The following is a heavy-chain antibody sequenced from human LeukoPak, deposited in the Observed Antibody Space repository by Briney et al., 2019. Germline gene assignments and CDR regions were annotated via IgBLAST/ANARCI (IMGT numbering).Heavy chain of an antibody. Sequence: PSETLSLTCAVSGGSISSGGYSWSWIRQPPGKGLEWIGYIYHSGSTYYNPSLKSRVTISVDRSKNQFSLKLSSVTAADTAVYYCARGLTVTTYYYYYGMDAWGQGTTVTVSS. CDR3: ARGLTVTTYYYYYGMDA. D-gene: IGHD4-4*01. CDR2: IYHSGST. CDR1: GGSISSGGYS. V-gene: IGHV4-30-2*01. J-gene: IGHJ6*02.